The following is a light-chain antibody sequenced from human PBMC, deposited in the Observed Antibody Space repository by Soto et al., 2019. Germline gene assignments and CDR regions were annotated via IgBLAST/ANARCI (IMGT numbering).Light chain of an antibody. V-gene: IGKV3-20*01. CDR2: GAS. CDR1: QSVSSSN. CDR3: QQYGSSPWT. Sequence: EIVLTQSPGTLSLSPGERATLSCRASQSVSSSNLAWYQQKPGQAPRLLIYGASSRATGIPGRFSGSGSGTDFTLTINRLEPEDFAVYYCQQYGSSPWTFGQGTKVEIK. J-gene: IGKJ1*01.